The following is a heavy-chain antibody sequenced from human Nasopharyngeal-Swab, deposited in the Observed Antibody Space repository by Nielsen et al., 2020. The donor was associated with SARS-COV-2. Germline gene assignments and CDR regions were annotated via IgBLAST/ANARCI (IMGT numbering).Heavy chain of an antibody. J-gene: IGHJ4*02. CDR2: INSDGRTK. Sequence: EYLKISCVASGFTFSSYWMPWVRQPPGKGLEWVARINSDGRTKDHADSLQGRFTIARDNAKNEVYYQLNGLSDEDTAVYYCGRAGSYRIDYSGQGTLVTVSS. D-gene: IGHD1-14*01. CDR1: GFTFSSYW. CDR3: GRAGSYRIDY. V-gene: IGHV3-74*01.